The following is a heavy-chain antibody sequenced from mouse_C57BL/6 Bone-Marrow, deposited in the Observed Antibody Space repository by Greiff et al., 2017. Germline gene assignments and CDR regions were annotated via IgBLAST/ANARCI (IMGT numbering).Heavy chain of an antibody. V-gene: IGHV1-82*01. J-gene: IGHJ2*01. CDR2: IYPGDGDT. D-gene: IGHD1-1*01. CDR3: ARTTTVVATDY. CDR1: GYAFSSSW. Sequence: QVQLQQSGPELVKPGASVKISCKASGYAFSSSWMNWVKQRPGKGLEWFGRIYPGDGDTNYNGKFKGKATLTADKSSCTAYMQLSSRRSEDSAVYFCARTTTVVATDYWGEGTTLTVSS.